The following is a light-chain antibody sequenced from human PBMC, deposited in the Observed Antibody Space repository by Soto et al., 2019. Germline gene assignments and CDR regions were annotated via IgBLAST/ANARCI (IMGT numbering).Light chain of an antibody. V-gene: IGKV1-5*01. CDR1: QSISSW. CDR3: QQYNSYWT. CDR2: DAS. Sequence: IQMTQSPSTLSASVVDRVTITFRASQSISSWLAWYQQKPGKAPKLLIYDASSLESGVPSRFSGSGSGTEFTLTISSLQPDDFATYYRQQYNSYWTFGQGTKVDIK. J-gene: IGKJ1*01.